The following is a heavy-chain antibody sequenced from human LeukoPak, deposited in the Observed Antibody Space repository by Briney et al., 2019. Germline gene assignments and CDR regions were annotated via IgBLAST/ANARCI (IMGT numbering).Heavy chain of an antibody. V-gene: IGHV4-61*02. CDR1: GGSISRGSYF. J-gene: IGHJ4*02. CDR2: VYSTGIT. CDR3: ARDRGDLDN. Sequence: PSETLSLTCTVSGGSISRGSYFWSWIRQPAGKALEWIGRVYSTGITTYSPSLKSRVTISVDTAKNQFSLKLTSVTAADPAVYYCARDRGDLDNWGQGTLVTVSS.